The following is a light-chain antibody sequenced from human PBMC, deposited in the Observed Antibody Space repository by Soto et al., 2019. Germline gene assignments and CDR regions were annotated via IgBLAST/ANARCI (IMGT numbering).Light chain of an antibody. Sequence: DIQMTQSPSTLSGSVGDRVTITRRASQTISSWLAWYQQKPGKAPKLLIYKASTLKSGVPSRFSGSGSGTAFTLTISSLQPDDFATDYCQHYNSYSEAFGQGTKVELK. V-gene: IGKV1-5*03. CDR1: QTISSW. CDR2: KAS. CDR3: QHYNSYSEA. J-gene: IGKJ1*01.